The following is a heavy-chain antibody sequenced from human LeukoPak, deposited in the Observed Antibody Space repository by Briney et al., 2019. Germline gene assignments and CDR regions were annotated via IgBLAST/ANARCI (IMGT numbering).Heavy chain of an antibody. D-gene: IGHD5-18*01. CDR1: GGTFSSYA. CDR3: ARYHGYARSPFASFGI. V-gene: IGHV1-69*04. CDR2: IIPILRIA. J-gene: IGHJ3*02. Sequence: GASVKVSCKASGGTFSSYAISWVRQAPGHGLEWMGRIIPILRIANYAQKFQGRVTVTADKSTSTAYMELSSLRSEDTAVYYGARYHGYARSPFASFGIGGQGTMVTVSS.